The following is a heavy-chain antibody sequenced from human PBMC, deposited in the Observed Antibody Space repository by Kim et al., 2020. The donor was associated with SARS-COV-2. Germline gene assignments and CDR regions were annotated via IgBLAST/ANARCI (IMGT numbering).Heavy chain of an antibody. V-gene: IGHV4-39*01. D-gene: IGHD6-19*01. J-gene: IGHJ4*02. CDR3: ARLNGVAGTIY. Sequence: HHNPPLKRRVPISVDTAKNQFSLKLGSVTAADTAVYYCARLNGVAGTIYWGQGTLVTVSS.